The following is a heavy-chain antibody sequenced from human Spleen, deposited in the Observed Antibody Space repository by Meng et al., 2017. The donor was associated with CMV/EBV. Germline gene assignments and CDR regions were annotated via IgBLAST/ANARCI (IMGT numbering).Heavy chain of an antibody. CDR1: GFSITTNGVG. CDR2: IYWNDDK. Sequence: CTFSGFSITTNGVGVGWIRQPPGKALEWLALIYWNDDKHYSPSLNSRLTITKDTSKNQVVLTMTNMDPVDTGTYYCAHRGDAYASFDSWGQGTLVTVSS. CDR3: AHRGDAYASFDS. V-gene: IGHV2-5*01. J-gene: IGHJ4*02. D-gene: IGHD5-24*01.